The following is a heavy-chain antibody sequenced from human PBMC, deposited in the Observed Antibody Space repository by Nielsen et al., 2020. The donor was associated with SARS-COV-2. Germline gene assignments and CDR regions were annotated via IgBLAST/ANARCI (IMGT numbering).Heavy chain of an antibody. Sequence: GGSLRLSCAASGFTFDDYAMHWVRQAPGKGLEWVSGISWNSGSIGYADSVKGRFTISRDNAKNSLYLQMNSLRAEDTALYYCAKGYDYGGPGAFDIWGQVTMVTVSS. CDR2: ISWNSGSI. V-gene: IGHV3-9*01. CDR3: AKGYDYGGPGAFDI. D-gene: IGHD4-23*01. CDR1: GFTFDDYA. J-gene: IGHJ3*02.